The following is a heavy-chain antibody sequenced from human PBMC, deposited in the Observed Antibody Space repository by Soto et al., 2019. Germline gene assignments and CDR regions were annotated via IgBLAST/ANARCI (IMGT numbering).Heavy chain of an antibody. J-gene: IGHJ2*01. V-gene: IGHV2-5*02. CDR2: IYWDDDK. CDR3: AHSPPYYDILTGYSYWYFDL. CDR1: RLLRSTSGVG. D-gene: IGHD3-9*01. Sequence: QITLKESGPTLVKPTQPLALTCTFSRLLRSTSGVGVGWIRQPPGKALEWLALIYWDDDKRYSPSLKSRLTITKDTSKNQVVLTMTNMDPVDTATYYCAHSPPYYDILTGYSYWYFDLWGRGTLVTVSS.